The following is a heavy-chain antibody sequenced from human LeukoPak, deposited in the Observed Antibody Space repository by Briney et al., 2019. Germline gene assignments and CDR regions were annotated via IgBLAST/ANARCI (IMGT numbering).Heavy chain of an antibody. D-gene: IGHD6-13*01. Sequence: ASVKVSCKASGYTFTGYYMHWVRQAPGQGLEWMGWINPNSGGTNYAQKFQGRVTMTRDTSISTAYMELSRLRSDDTAVYYCAQSTYSSSRFDYWGQGTLVTVSS. J-gene: IGHJ4*02. V-gene: IGHV1-2*02. CDR3: AQSTYSSSRFDY. CDR1: GYTFTGYY. CDR2: INPNSGGT.